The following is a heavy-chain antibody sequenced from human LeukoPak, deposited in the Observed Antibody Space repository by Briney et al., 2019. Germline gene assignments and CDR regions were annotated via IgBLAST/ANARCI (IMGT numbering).Heavy chain of an antibody. CDR1: GFTFSSYS. Sequence: GGSLRLSCAASGFTFSSYSMNWVRQAPGKGLEWVAKIKQDGREKYYVDSVKGRFTISRDNAKNSLYLQMNGLRAEDTAVYYCARDRGFNYGSDFWGQGTLVTVSS. CDR2: IKQDGREK. D-gene: IGHD5-18*01. J-gene: IGHJ4*02. V-gene: IGHV3-7*01. CDR3: ARDRGFNYGSDF.